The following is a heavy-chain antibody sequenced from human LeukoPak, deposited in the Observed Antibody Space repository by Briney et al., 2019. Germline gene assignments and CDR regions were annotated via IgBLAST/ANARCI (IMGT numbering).Heavy chain of an antibody. CDR1: GYTFTGYY. J-gene: IGHJ4*02. CDR2: INPNSGGT. CDR3: ARGIQLWFPYFDY. V-gene: IGHV1-2*02. Sequence: ASVKVSCKASGYTFTGYYMHWVRQAPGQGLEWMGWINPNSGGTNYAQKFQGRVTMTRDTSISTAYMELSRLRSDDTAVYYCARGIQLWFPYFDYWGQGTLGTVSS. D-gene: IGHD5-18*01.